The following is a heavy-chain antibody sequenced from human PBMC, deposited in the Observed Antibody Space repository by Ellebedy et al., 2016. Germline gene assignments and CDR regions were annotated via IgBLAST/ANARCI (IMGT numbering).Heavy chain of an antibody. CDR1: GGSVDTYY. J-gene: IGHJ4*02. CDR2: VFYGGST. CDR3: ARDVSLYSSSPSFDF. D-gene: IGHD6-6*01. Sequence: SETLSLXXTVSGGSVDTYYWTWIRQSPGKGLEWIGYVFYGGSTKYNPSLRSRVTISLDTSKNQFSLKLTSVAAADTAVYYCARDVSLYSSSPSFDFWGRGTLVTVS. V-gene: IGHV4-59*02.